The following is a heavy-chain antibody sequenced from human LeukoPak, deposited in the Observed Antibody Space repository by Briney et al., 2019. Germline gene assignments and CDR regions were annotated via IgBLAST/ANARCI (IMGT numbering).Heavy chain of an antibody. CDR2: IYYSGST. CDR1: GGSISSSSYY. V-gene: IGHV4-39*01. D-gene: IGHD6-19*01. Sequence: SQTLSLTCTVSGGSISSSSYYWGWIRQPLGKGLEWIGSIYYSGSTYYNPSLKSRVTISVDTSKNQFSLKLSSVTAADTAVYYCARHEGSSSGWYGEYFQHWGQGTLVTVSS. J-gene: IGHJ1*01. CDR3: ARHEGSSSGWYGEYFQH.